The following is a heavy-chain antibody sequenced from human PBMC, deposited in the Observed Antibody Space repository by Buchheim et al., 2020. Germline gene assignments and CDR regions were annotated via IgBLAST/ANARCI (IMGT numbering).Heavy chain of an antibody. CDR3: ARDPGDYYYGMDV. CDR2: IYSGGST. Sequence: EVQLLESGGGLVQPGGSLRLSCAASAFPVSNNYMNWVRQAPGRGLEWVSVIYSGGSTYYADSVKGRFTISRDNSKNTLYFQMNSLRAEDTAVYYCARDPGDYYYGMDVWGQGTT. J-gene: IGHJ6*02. CDR1: AFPVSNNY. V-gene: IGHV3-66*02.